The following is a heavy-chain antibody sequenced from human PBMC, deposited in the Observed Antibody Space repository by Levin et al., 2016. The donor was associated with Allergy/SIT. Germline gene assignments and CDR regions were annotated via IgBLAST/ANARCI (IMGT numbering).Heavy chain of an antibody. V-gene: IGHV3-23*01. CDR3: ARDTYDFWSGPSGGGMDV. Sequence: WIRQPPGKGLEWVSAISGSGGSTYYADSVKGRFTISRDNSKNTLYLQMNSLRAEDTAVYYCARDTYDFWSGPSGGGMDVWGQGTTVTVSS. D-gene: IGHD3-3*01. CDR2: ISGSGGST. J-gene: IGHJ6*02.